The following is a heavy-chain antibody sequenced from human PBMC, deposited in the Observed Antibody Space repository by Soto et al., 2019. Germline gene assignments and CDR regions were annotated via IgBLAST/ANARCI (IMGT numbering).Heavy chain of an antibody. CDR2: INPSGGST. CDR3: AREGVEMATIFDY. D-gene: IGHD5-12*01. V-gene: IGHV1-46*01. J-gene: IGHJ4*02. CDR1: GYTFTNYY. Sequence: ASVKVSCKASGYTFTNYYMHWVRQAPGQGLEWMGIINPSGGSTSYAQKFQGRVTMTRDTSTSTVYMELSSLRSEDTAVYYCAREGVEMATIFDYWGQGTLVTAPQ.